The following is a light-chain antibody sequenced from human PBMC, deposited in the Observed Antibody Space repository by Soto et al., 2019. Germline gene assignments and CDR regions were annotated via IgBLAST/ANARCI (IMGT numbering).Light chain of an antibody. J-gene: IGKJ2*01. CDR2: GAS. V-gene: IGKV3-20*01. CDR3: QEYGRSPRYT. Sequence: EIVVTQSPGTLSLAQGEKATLSCRARQSVSSSYLAWYQKKPGQATRLLIYGASIRATGIPDRFSGSGSGTEFTLTISRLEPEDFAVYYCQEYGRSPRYTFGPGTKLDIK. CDR1: QSVSSSY.